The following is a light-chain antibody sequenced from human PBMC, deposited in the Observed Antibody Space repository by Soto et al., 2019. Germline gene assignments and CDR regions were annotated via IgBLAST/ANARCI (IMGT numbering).Light chain of an antibody. J-gene: IGKJ3*01. V-gene: IGKV1-39*01. CDR2: AAS. CDR3: QESYSTPSVT. CDR1: QGISSY. Sequence: DIQLTQSPSVLSASVGDRVTITCRASQGISSYLAWYQQKPGKAPKLLIYAASSLQSGVPSRFSGSGSGTDFTLTISSLQPEDFATYYCQESYSTPSVTFGPGTKVDIK.